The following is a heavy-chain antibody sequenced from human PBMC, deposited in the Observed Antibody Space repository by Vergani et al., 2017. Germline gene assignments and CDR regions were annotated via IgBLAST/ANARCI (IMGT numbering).Heavy chain of an antibody. Sequence: QVQLQESGPGLVKPSQTLSLTCTFSGGSISSGSYYWSWIRQPAGKGLEWIGRIYTSGSTNYNPSLKSRVTISVDTSKNQFSLKLSSVTAADTAVYYCAREGVPYGSSPSCYNLFDYWGQGTLVTVSS. V-gene: IGHV4-61*02. CDR1: GGSISSGSYY. D-gene: IGHD2-2*02. CDR3: AREGVPYGSSPSCYNLFDY. J-gene: IGHJ4*02. CDR2: IYTSGST.